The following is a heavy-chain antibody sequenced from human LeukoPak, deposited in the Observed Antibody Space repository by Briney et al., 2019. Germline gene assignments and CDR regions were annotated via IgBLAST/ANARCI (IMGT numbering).Heavy chain of an antibody. D-gene: IGHD1-26*01. CDR2: ISGSGGST. J-gene: IGHJ4*02. V-gene: IGHV3-23*01. CDR3: AKDGGSTSLGDY. CDR1: GFTLRSYA. Sequence: GGSLRLSCAASGFTLRSYAMSWVRQTPGKGLEWVSAISGSGGSTYYADSVKGRFTISRDNSKNTLYLQMNSLRAEDTAVYYCAKDGGSTSLGDYWGQGTLVTVSS.